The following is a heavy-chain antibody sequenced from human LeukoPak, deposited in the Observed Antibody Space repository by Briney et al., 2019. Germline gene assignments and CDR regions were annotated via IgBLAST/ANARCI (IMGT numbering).Heavy chain of an antibody. Sequence: SETLSLTCTVSGASISSSYWSWIRQSPGKGLEWIGYIYHTGSTKYNLSLESRVTISVDTSKNQFSLKLTSVTAADTAVYYCARGYFDSRGYSNAFDYWGQGALVTVSS. V-gene: IGHV4-59*01. D-gene: IGHD3-22*01. CDR1: GASISSSY. J-gene: IGHJ4*02. CDR3: ARGYFDSRGYSNAFDY. CDR2: IYHTGST.